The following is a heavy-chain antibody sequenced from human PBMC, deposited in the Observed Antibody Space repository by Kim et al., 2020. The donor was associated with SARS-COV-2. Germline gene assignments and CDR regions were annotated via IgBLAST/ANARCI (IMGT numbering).Heavy chain of an antibody. V-gene: IGHV1-2*06. CDR1: GYTFTGYY. Sequence: ASVKVSCKASGYTFTGYYMHWVRQAPGQGLEWMGRINPNSGGTNYAQKFQGRVTMTRDTSISTAYMELSRLRSDDTAVYYCARGTLGYYGSGSYPDYWGQGTLVTVSS. CDR3: ARGTLGYYGSGSYPDY. D-gene: IGHD3-10*01. J-gene: IGHJ4*02. CDR2: INPNSGGT.